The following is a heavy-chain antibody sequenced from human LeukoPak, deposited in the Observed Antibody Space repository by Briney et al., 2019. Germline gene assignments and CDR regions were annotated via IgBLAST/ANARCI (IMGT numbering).Heavy chain of an antibody. CDR3: ASIPAATGYYYYGMDV. D-gene: IGHD2-2*01. V-gene: IGHV3-48*03. Sequence: RGGSLRLSCAASGFTFSSYEMNWVRQAPGKGLEWVSYISSSGSTIYYADSVKGRFTISRDNAKNSLSLQMNSLRAEDTAVYYCASIPAATGYYYYGMDVWGKGTTVTVSS. CDR2: ISSSGSTI. J-gene: IGHJ6*04. CDR1: GFTFSSYE.